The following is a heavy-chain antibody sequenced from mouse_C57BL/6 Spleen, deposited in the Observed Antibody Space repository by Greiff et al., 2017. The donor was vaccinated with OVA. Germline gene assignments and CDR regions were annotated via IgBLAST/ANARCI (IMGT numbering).Heavy chain of an antibody. V-gene: IGHV1-50*01. Sequence: VQLQQSGAELVKPGASVKLSCKASGYTFTSYWMQWVKQRPGQGLEWIGEIDPSDSYTNYNQKFKGKATLTVDTSSSTAYMQLSSLTSEDSAVYYCARVGNYDYDDAMDYWGQGTSVTVSS. CDR2: IDPSDSYT. D-gene: IGHD2-4*01. CDR1: GYTFTSYW. CDR3: ARVGNYDYDDAMDY. J-gene: IGHJ4*01.